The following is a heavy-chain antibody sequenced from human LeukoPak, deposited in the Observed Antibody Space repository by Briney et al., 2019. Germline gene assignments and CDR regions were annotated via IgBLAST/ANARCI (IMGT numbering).Heavy chain of an antibody. J-gene: IGHJ4*02. CDR3: AKDGSLYSSSWYLDY. D-gene: IGHD6-13*01. CDR2: IRHDGNNK. CDR1: GFTFSSYG. V-gene: IGHV3-30*02. Sequence: GGSLRLSCAASGFTFSSYGMHWVRQAPGKGLEWVAFIRHDGNNKYYADSVKGRFTISRDNSKNTLYLQMSSLRAEDTALYYCAKDGSLYSSSWYLDYWGQGTLVTASS.